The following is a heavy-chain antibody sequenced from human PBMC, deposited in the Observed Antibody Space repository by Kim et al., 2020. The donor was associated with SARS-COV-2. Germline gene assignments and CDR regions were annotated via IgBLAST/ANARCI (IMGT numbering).Heavy chain of an antibody. V-gene: IGHV7-4-1*02. CDR1: GYTFTSYA. CDR2: INTNTGNP. CDR3: ARDLPTYGDPPDNDY. J-gene: IGHJ4*02. Sequence: ASVKVSCKASGYTFTSYAMNWVRQAPGQGLEWMGWINTNTGNPTYAQGFTGRFVFSLDTSVSTAYLQISSLKAEDTAVYYCARDLPTYGDPPDNDYWGQGTLVTVSS. D-gene: IGHD4-17*01.